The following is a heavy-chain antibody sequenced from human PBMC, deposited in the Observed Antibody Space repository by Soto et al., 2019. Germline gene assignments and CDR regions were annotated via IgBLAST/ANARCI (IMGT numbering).Heavy chain of an antibody. J-gene: IGHJ3*02. Sequence: QVQLQESGPGLVKPSETLSLTCTVSGGSISSYYWSWIRQPPGQGLEWVGNIYYSGSTTYSPSLKSRVTISVDTSKNQFSLRLSSVTAADTAVYYCARANYFDIWGQGTMVTVSS. CDR2: IYYSGST. CDR3: ARANYFDI. D-gene: IGHD2-8*01. CDR1: GGSISSYY. V-gene: IGHV4-59*01.